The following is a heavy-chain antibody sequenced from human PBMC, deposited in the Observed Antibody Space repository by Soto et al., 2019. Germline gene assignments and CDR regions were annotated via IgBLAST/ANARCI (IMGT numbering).Heavy chain of an antibody. CDR3: ARVLGLNDCSSTSCYTSWFDP. D-gene: IGHD2-2*02. CDR2: IIPIFGTA. V-gene: IGHV1-69*06. J-gene: IGHJ5*02. Sequence: SVKVSCKASGGTFSSYAISWVRQAPGRGLEWMGGIIPIFGTANYAQKFQGRVTITADKSTSTAYMELSSLRSEDTAVYYCARVLGLNDCSSTSCYTSWFDPWGQGTLGTVPQ. CDR1: GGTFSSYA.